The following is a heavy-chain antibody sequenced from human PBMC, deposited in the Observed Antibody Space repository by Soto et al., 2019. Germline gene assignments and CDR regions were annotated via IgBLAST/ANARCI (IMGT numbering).Heavy chain of an antibody. CDR1: GFTVSNNY. J-gene: IGHJ4*02. D-gene: IGHD3-10*01. CDR2: IYSGGYT. Sequence: EVQLVESGGGLIQPGGSLRLSCAVSGFTVSNNYMSWVRQAPGKGLEGVSVIYSGGYTAYGDSVKGRFTISRDNSKNTLYLKTECLSAARRPVSCWGPRPGGGGYWGQGTLVTVSS. CDR3: GPRPGGGGY. V-gene: IGHV3-53*01.